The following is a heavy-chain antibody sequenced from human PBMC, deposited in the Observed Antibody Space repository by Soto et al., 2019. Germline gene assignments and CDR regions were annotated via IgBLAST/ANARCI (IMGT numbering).Heavy chain of an antibody. CDR2: ISDSDNAT. Sequence: VQLLESGGGLVQPGGSLRLSCAASGFTFSSYAMTWVRQAPGKGLEWVSVISDSDNATYYADSVKGRFTISRDNSKNTLYLQFNSLRAEDTAVYYCAKGVSSSAWSASDNWGQGTLVTVSS. CDR1: GFTFSSYA. D-gene: IGHD6-19*01. J-gene: IGHJ4*02. V-gene: IGHV3-23*01. CDR3: AKGVSSSAWSASDN.